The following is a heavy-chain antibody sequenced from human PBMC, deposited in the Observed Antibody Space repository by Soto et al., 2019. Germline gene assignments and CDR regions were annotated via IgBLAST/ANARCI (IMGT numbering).Heavy chain of an antibody. J-gene: IGHJ4*02. CDR2: IYYSGST. CDR1: GGSISSGGYY. CDR3: AREGGIVGATAADY. V-gene: IGHV4-31*03. D-gene: IGHD1-26*01. Sequence: QVQLQESGPGLVKPSQTLSLTCTVSGGSISSGGYYWSWIRQHPGKGLEWIGYIYYSGSTYYNPSLKSRATRSVATSMNQFSLKLSSVTSADPAVYCCAREGGIVGATAADYWGQGTLVTVSS.